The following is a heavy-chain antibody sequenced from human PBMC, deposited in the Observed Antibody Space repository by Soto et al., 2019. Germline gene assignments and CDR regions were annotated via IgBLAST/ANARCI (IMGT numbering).Heavy chain of an antibody. CDR3: VREDDGPQNGMDV. Sequence: QVQLVESGGGVVQPGRSLTVSCEASGFTFSSYGMHWVRQAPGKGLDWVAVITKDGSSKYYADSVKGRFTISRDNSRNMLSLQMHTRRAEEADLYYCVREDDGPQNGMDVWGQGTKVTVSS. D-gene: IGHD4-17*01. J-gene: IGHJ6*02. V-gene: IGHV3-33*01. CDR1: GFTFSSYG. CDR2: ITKDGSSK.